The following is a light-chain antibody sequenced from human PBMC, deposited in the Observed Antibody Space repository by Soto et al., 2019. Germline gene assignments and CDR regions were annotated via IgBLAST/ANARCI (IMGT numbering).Light chain of an antibody. J-gene: IGKJ4*01. CDR1: QSVYKNY. CDR3: QQYGNSLT. Sequence: EIVLTQSPGTLSLSPGERVTLSCRASQSVYKNYLAWYQQRPGPAPRTLIYGASSRATGIPDRFSGSGSGTDFTLSISGLEPEDSAVYYCQQYGNSLTFGGGTKVEIK. V-gene: IGKV3-20*01. CDR2: GAS.